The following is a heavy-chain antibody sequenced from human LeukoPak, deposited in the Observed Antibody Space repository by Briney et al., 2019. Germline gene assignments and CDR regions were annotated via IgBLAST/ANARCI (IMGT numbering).Heavy chain of an antibody. Sequence: SQTLSLNCTVSAGSISSGDYYWNWIRQHPEKSLEWIGYIFYRGSAYYNPSLKSRVTISVDTSKNKFSLKLSSVTAADTAVYYCARGSTLISGFDYWGQGTLVTVSS. V-gene: IGHV4-31*03. CDR2: IFYRGSA. CDR3: ARGSTLISGFDY. D-gene: IGHD2-15*01. CDR1: AGSISSGDYY. J-gene: IGHJ4*02.